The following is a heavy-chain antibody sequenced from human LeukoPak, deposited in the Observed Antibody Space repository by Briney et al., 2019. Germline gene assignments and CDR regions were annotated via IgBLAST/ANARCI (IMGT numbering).Heavy chain of an antibody. CDR1: GFTFSSYG. V-gene: IGHV3-21*01. CDR2: ITSSSSYT. Sequence: GGSLRLSCAASGFTFSSYGMSWVRQAPGKGLEWVSSITSSSSYTFYADSVKGRFTISRDNAKNSLYLQMNSLRAEDTAVYYCAELGITMIGGVWGKGTTVTISS. J-gene: IGHJ6*04. D-gene: IGHD3-10*02. CDR3: AELGITMIGGV.